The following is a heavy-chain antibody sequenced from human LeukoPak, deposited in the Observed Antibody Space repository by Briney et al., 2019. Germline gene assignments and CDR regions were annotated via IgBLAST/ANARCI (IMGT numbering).Heavy chain of an antibody. Sequence: GRSLRLSCAASGFTFSSYAMHWVRQAPGKGLEWVAVISYDGSNKYYADSVKGRFTISRDNSKNTLYLQMNSLRAEDTAVYYCARERASSDEAFDIWGQGTMVTVSS. CDR3: ARERASSDEAFDI. V-gene: IGHV3-30-3*01. CDR2: ISYDGSNK. D-gene: IGHD6-19*01. CDR1: GFTFSSYA. J-gene: IGHJ3*02.